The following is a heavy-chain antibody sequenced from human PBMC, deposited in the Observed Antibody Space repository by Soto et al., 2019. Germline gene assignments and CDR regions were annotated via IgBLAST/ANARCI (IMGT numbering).Heavy chain of an antibody. CDR3: ARGHSRTYYFDY. J-gene: IGHJ4*02. D-gene: IGHD6-13*01. CDR2: IIPILGIA. V-gene: IGHV1-69*02. Sequence: QVQLVQSGAEVTKPGSSVKVSCKASGGTFSSYTISWVRQAPGQGLEWMGRIIPILGIANYAQKFQGRVTITADKSTSTAYMELSSLRSEDTAVYYCARGHSRTYYFDYWGQGTLVTVSS. CDR1: GGTFSSYT.